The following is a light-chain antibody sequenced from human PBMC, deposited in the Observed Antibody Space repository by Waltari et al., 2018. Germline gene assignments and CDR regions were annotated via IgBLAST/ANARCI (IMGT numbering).Light chain of an antibody. CDR1: SRRTYS. Sequence: SSDLTQDPAVSVALGQTVRSTCQGDSRRTYSADWDQQRPGQAPILVLFSTDDRPSGTPDRFSGSSSRATASLTITGTQAEDEADYYCASRDPTANAVVFGGGTKLTVL. CDR2: STD. J-gene: IGLJ2*01. V-gene: IGLV3-19*01. CDR3: ASRDPTANAVV.